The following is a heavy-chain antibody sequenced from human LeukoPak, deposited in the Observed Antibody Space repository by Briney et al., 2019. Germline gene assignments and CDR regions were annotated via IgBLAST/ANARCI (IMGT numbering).Heavy chain of an antibody. CDR2: IVWDDDK. J-gene: IGHJ4*02. CDR3: ARISDHYDSSGYSVFDY. CDR1: GFSLRSSGMC. Sequence: ESGPTLVNPTQTLTLTFTCSGFSLRSSGMCVSWIRKPPVKALDGLVRIVWDDDKYYSTSLKTRLTISKDTSKNQVVLTMINMDPVDTATYYCARISDHYDSSGYSVFDYWGQGILVTVSS. V-gene: IGHV2-70*11. D-gene: IGHD3-22*01.